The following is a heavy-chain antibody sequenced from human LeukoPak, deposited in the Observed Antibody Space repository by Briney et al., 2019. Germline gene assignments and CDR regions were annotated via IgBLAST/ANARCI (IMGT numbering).Heavy chain of an antibody. CDR1: GGSTSSSNYY. CDR2: IYYSGST. Sequence: PSETLSLTCTVSGGSTSSSNYYWGWIRQPPGKGLEWIGSIYYSGSTYYIPSLKSRVTISVDTSKNQFSLKLSSVTAADTAVYYCARHGRSGPGQLNWFDPWGQGTLVTVSS. V-gene: IGHV4-39*01. CDR3: ARHGRSGPGQLNWFDP. D-gene: IGHD3-3*01. J-gene: IGHJ5*02.